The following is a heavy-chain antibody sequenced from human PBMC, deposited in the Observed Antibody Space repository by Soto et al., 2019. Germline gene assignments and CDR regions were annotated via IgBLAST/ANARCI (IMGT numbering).Heavy chain of an antibody. D-gene: IGHD2-21*01. V-gene: IGHV1-69*02. J-gene: IGHJ6*02. CDR2: IIPVLGVT. Sequence: QVQLVQSGAEVRKPGSSVEVSCMASGSTFSSYTVNWVRQAPGQGLEWIGRIIPVLGVTHYARRFRGRVTITADRSRKTAYMELTSLTSEDTAVYYCARRRYCGVDCYYGMDVWGQGTTVTVSS. CDR3: ARRRYCGVDCYYGMDV. CDR1: GSTFSSYT.